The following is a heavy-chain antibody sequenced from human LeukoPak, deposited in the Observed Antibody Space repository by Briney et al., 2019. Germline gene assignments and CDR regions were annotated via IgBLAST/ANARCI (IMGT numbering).Heavy chain of an antibody. D-gene: IGHD2-21*01. CDR3: ARVLIRGDEIDY. J-gene: IGHJ4*02. CDR1: GYSFTTYW. CDR2: IYPGDSDI. Sequence: GESLKISCKSSGYSFTTYWIAWVRQMPGKGLEWMGIIYPGDSDIRFSPSFQGQVTIPADKSISTAYLQWTSLKASDSAMYYCARVLIRGDEIDYWGQGTLVTVSS. V-gene: IGHV5-51*01.